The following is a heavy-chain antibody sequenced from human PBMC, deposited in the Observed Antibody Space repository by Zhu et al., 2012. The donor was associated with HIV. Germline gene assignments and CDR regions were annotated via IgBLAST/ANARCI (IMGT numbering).Heavy chain of an antibody. D-gene: IGHD4-17*01. CDR3: ARPGYGDYSWFDP. V-gene: IGHV4-39*01. J-gene: IGHJ5*02. CDR2: IYYSGST. CDR1: GGSISSSSYY. Sequence: QVRLQESGPGLVKPSETLSLTCTVSGGSISSSSYYWGWIRQPPGKGLEWIGSIYYSGSTYYNPSLKSRVTISVDTSKNQFSLKLSSVTAADTAVYYCARPGYGDYSWFDPWGQGTLVTVSS.